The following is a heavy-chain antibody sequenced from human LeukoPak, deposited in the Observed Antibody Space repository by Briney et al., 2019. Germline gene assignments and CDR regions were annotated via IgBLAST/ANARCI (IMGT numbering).Heavy chain of an antibody. CDR2: ISPSGGST. V-gene: IGHV1-46*03. Sequence: ASVKVSCKASGYTFTSYYMHRVRQAPGQGLEWMGIISPSGGSTCYAQKFQGRVTMTRDTSTSTVYMELSSLRSEDTAVYYCAREGASGFDYWGQGTLVTVSS. J-gene: IGHJ4*02. CDR3: AREGASGFDY. CDR1: GYTFTSYY. D-gene: IGHD1-26*01.